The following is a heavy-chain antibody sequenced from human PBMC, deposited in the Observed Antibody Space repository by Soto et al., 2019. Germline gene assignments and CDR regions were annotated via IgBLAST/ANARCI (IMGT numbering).Heavy chain of an antibody. Sequence: ASVKVSCKASGGTFSSYTISWVRQAPGQGLEWMGRIIPILGIANYAQKFQGRVTITADKSTSTAHMELSSLRSEDTAVYYCARDFPLSYYDFWSGFDYWGQGTLVTVSS. V-gene: IGHV1-69*04. J-gene: IGHJ4*02. CDR1: GGTFSSYT. CDR2: IIPILGIA. D-gene: IGHD3-3*01. CDR3: ARDFPLSYYDFWSGFDY.